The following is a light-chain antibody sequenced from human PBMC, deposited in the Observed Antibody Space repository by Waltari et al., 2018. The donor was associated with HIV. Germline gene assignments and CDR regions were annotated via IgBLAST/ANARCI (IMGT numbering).Light chain of an antibody. CDR1: TSNIGNDY. V-gene: IGLV1-51*01. Sequence: QSVLTQPPSVSAAPGQKVTISCSGSTSNIGNDYVSWYQHLPGAAPKLLIYDNKKRPSGIPDRFSGSRSGTSATLDITGLQTGGEADYYYGTWDRNVGAAVFGGGTKLTVL. J-gene: IGLJ2*01. CDR2: DNK. CDR3: GTWDRNVGAAV.